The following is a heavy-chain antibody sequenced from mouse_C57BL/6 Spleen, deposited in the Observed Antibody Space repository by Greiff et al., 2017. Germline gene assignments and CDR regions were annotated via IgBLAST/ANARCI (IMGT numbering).Heavy chain of an antibody. Sequence: QVQLQQPGAELVMPGASVKLSCKASGYTFTSYWMHWVKQRPGQGLEWIGEIDPSDSYTNSNQKFTGKSTLTVDKSSSTAYMPLSSLTSEDAAVYYCARSGDYGYFDYWGQGTTLTVSA. D-gene: IGHD2-4*01. CDR2: IDPSDSYT. CDR1: GYTFTSYW. CDR3: ARSGDYGYFDY. J-gene: IGHJ2*01. V-gene: IGHV1-69*01.